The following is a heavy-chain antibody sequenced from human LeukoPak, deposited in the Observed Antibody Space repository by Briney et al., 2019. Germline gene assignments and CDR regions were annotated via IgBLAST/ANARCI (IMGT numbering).Heavy chain of an antibody. J-gene: IGHJ4*02. CDR2: IYYSGST. CDR3: ARSLVGATLIDY. CDR1: GGSISSSSYY. V-gene: IGHV4-39*01. Sequence: SETLSLTCTVSGGSISSSSYYWGWIRQPPGKGLEWIGSIYYSGSTYYNPSLKSRVTISVDTSKNRFSLKLSSVTAADTAVYYCARSLVGATLIDYWGQGTLVTVSS. D-gene: IGHD1-26*01.